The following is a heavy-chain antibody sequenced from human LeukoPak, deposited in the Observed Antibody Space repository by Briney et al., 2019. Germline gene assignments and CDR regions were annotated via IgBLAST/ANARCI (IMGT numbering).Heavy chain of an antibody. V-gene: IGHV4-31*03. Sequence: SQTLSLTCTVSGGSISSGGYYWSWIRQHPGKGLEWIGYIYYSGSTYYNPSLKSRVTISVDTSKNQFSLKLSSVTAADTAVYYCARGGITIFGVVITTVPFDYWGQGTLVTVSS. D-gene: IGHD3-3*01. CDR1: GGSISSGGYY. CDR3: ARGGITIFGVVITTVPFDY. J-gene: IGHJ4*02. CDR2: IYYSGST.